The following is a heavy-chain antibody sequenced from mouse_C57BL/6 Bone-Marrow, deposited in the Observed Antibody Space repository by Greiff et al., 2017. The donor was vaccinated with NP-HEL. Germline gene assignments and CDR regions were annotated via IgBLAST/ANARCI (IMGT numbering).Heavy chain of an antibody. D-gene: IGHD1-1*01. CDR3: TTVITTVY. V-gene: IGHV14-4*01. J-gene: IGHJ2*01. CDR2: IDPENGDT. Sequence: EVQLQQSGAELVRPGASVKLSCTASGFNIKDDYMHWVKQRPEQGLEWIGWIDPENGDTEYASKFQGKATITADTSSNTAHLQLSSLTSEDTAVYYCTTVITTVYWGQGTTLTVSS. CDR1: GFNIKDDY.